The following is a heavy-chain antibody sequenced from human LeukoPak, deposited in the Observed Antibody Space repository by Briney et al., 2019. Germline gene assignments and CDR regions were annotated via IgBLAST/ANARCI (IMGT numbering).Heavy chain of an antibody. CDR1: GYTFTLYF. D-gene: IGHD1-14*01. CDR3: ARDGVIVGGTATYNFDH. J-gene: IGHJ4*02. CDR2: TNPTGCSK. V-gene: IGHV1-46*01. Sequence: GASVKVSCKASGYTFTLYFIHWVRQAPGQGLEWMGITNPTGCSKTHAQKLQDRVTVTRDMYTSTVYVELNSLISEHTAVYYCARDGVIVGGTATYNFDHWGQGTLVTVSS.